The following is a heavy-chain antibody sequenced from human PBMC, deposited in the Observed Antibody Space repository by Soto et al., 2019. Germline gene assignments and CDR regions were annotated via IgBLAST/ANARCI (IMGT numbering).Heavy chain of an antibody. J-gene: IGHJ5*02. D-gene: IGHD6-13*01. CDR1: GGSISSSSYY. V-gene: IGHV4-39*01. CDR3: ARLRAAAGTWWFDP. Sequence: SETLSLTCTVSGGSISSSSYYWGWIRQPPGKGLEWIGSFYYSGSTYYNPSLKSRVTISVDTSKNQFSLKLSSVTAADTAVYYCARLRAAAGTWWFDPWGQGTLVTVSS. CDR2: FYYSGST.